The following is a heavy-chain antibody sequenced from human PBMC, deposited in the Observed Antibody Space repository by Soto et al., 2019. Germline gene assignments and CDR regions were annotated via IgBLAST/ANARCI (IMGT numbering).Heavy chain of an antibody. CDR3: ARWPRLLDS. Sequence: GGSLRLSCAASGFTFSDFWMNWVRQAPEKGLEWVAYISSDGRETNHVASVKGRFTISRDNAKNSLYLQMNSLRAEDTAVYYCARWPRLLDSWGQGTLVTVSS. V-gene: IGHV3-7*01. CDR1: GFTFSDFW. D-gene: IGHD6-6*01. J-gene: IGHJ4*02. CDR2: ISSDGRET.